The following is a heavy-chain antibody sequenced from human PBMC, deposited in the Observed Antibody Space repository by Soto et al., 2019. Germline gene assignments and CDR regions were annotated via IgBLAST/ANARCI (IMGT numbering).Heavy chain of an antibody. CDR2: IIPIFGTA. D-gene: IGHD2-2*01. CDR1: GGTFSSYA. J-gene: IGHJ6*02. CDR3: ARHVPAAGYYYVMDV. V-gene: IGHV1-69*12. Sequence: QVQLVPAGAEVKKPGSSVKVSCKASGGTFSSYAISGVRQAPGQGLEWRGGIIPIFGTANYAQKFQGRVTLTADESTSTAYMELSSLRSEDTPVYYCARHVPAAGYYYVMDVWGQGTTVTVSS.